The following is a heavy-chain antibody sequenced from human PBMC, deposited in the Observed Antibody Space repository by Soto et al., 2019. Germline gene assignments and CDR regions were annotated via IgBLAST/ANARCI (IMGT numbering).Heavy chain of an antibody. CDR3: ARLLPGSYFFDY. V-gene: IGHV3-11*06. Sequence: QVQLVESGGGLVKPGWSLRLSCAASGLTFSDYYMSWIRQAPGKGLEWVSYISSSRSYTNYADSVKGRFTISRDNAKNSLYLQMNSLRAEDTAVYYCARLLPGSYFFDYWGQGTLVTVSS. J-gene: IGHJ4*02. CDR2: ISSSRSYT. D-gene: IGHD3-9*01. CDR1: GLTFSDYY.